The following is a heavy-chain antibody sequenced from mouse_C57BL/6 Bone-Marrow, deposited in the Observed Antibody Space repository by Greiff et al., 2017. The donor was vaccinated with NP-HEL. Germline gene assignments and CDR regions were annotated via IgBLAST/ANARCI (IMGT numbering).Heavy chain of an antibody. CDR1: GFTFSSYA. Sequence: EVKLMESGEGLVKPGGSLKLSCAASGFTFSSYAMSWVRQTPEKRLEWVAYISSGGDYIYYADTVKGRFTISRDNARNTLYLQMSSLKSEDTAMYYCTRRNVWYFDVWGTGTTVTVSS. CDR2: ISSGGDYI. V-gene: IGHV5-9-1*02. J-gene: IGHJ1*03. CDR3: TRRNVWYFDV.